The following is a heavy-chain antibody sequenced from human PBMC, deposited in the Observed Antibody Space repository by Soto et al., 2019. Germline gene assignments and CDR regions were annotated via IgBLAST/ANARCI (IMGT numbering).Heavy chain of an antibody. CDR1: GYSFNSYW. CDR3: ASYDGSGFYYYFLDV. D-gene: IGHD3-22*01. J-gene: IGHJ6*03. CDR2: IDPSDSCT. V-gene: IGHV5-10-1*01. Sequence: PGESLKISCKGSGYSFNSYWISWVRQQPGKGLEWMGRIDPSDSCTNYSPSFQGHVTMSADKSISTAYLQWSSLKASDTAIYYCASYDGSGFYYYFLDVWGQGTTVTVSS.